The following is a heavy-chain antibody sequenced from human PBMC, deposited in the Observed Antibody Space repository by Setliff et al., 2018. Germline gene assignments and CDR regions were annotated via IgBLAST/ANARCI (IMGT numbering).Heavy chain of an antibody. J-gene: IGHJ5*02. D-gene: IGHD3-22*01. CDR1: GYSISSGYY. CDR3: ARAHTWSLPNDNSGYPGWFDP. V-gene: IGHV4-38-2*01. CDR2: IHHSGKA. Sequence: SETLSLTCAVSGYSISSGYYWGWIRQPPGKGPEWIVNIHHSGKAYYNPSLKSRVTMSVDTSKNHVSLKLSSVTAADTAVYYCARAHTWSLPNDNSGYPGWFDPWGQGTLVTVSS.